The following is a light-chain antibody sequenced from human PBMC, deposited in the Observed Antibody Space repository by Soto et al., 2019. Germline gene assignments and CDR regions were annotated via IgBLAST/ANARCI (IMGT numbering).Light chain of an antibody. Sequence: MTLPAQALSESVEERVTVYGQASQNIGSWLAWYQQKPGKAPKVLIYDASTLESGVPSRFSGSGVGTEFTLTISSLQPDDFATYFCQHYNGYFGQGTKVDIK. CDR2: DAS. V-gene: IGKV1-5*01. CDR3: QHYNGY. J-gene: IGKJ2*01. CDR1: QNIGSW.